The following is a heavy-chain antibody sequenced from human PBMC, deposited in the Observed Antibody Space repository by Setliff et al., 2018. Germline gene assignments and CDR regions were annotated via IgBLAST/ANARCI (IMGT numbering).Heavy chain of an antibody. D-gene: IGHD5-18*01. CDR1: GYTFKNYG. CDR2: IGTYDANT. Sequence: ASVKVSCKASGYTFKNYGVSWVRQAPGQGLEWMGWIGTYDANTIYSQKFQGRVIMTTDTSTSTVYMDLRSLRSDDTAVYYCVREGVDTRSSTDYRYYMDVWGKGTTVTVSS. CDR3: VREGVDTRSSTDYRYYMDV. J-gene: IGHJ6*03. V-gene: IGHV1-18*01.